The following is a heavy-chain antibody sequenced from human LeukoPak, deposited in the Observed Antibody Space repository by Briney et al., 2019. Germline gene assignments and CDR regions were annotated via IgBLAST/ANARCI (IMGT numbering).Heavy chain of an antibody. D-gene: IGHD3-22*01. CDR3: ARGSGYYYDSSGSGG. CDR2: INHSGST. CDR1: GGSFSVYY. V-gene: IGHV4-34*01. Sequence: SETLSLTCAVYGGSFSVYYWSWIRQPPGKGLEWIGEINHSGSTNYNPSLKSRVTISVDTSKNLFSLKLSSVTAADTAVYYCARGSGYYYDSSGSGGWGQGTLVTVSS. J-gene: IGHJ4*02.